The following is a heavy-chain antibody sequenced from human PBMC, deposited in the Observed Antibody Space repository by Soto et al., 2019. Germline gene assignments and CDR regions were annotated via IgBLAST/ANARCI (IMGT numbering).Heavy chain of an antibody. CDR1: GFTFNSYW. CDR2: INSDGSGT. J-gene: IGHJ3*02. D-gene: IGHD1-26*01. V-gene: IGHV3-74*01. CDR3: IRDFGEVGSTNAFDI. Sequence: GSLRLSCAASGFTFNSYWMHWVHQAPGKGLVWVSRINSDGSGTSYADFVEGRFTISRDNAKNTLYFQMNSLRAEDTAVYYCIRDFGEVGSTNAFDIWGQGTMVTVSS.